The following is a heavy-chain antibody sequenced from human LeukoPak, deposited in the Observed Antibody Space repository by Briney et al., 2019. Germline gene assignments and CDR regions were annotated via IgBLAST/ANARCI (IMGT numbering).Heavy chain of an antibody. D-gene: IGHD4-17*01. CDR1: GFTFSSYS. CDR2: ISSSSSYI. Sequence: AGGSLRPSCAASGFTFSSYSMNWVRQAPGKGLEWVSSISSSSSYIYYADSVKGRFTISRDNAKNSLYLQMNSLRAEDTAVYYCARKRGGHRDYGDYGNWFDPWGQGTLVTVSS. CDR3: ARKRGGHRDYGDYGNWFDP. V-gene: IGHV3-21*01. J-gene: IGHJ5*02.